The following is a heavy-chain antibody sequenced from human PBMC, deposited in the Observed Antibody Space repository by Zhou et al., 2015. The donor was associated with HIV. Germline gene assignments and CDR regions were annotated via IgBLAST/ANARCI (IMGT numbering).Heavy chain of an antibody. CDR3: ASDGEHYDFWSGYLRPVYYYYYYYMDV. V-gene: IGHV1-69*01. Sequence: SSYAISWVRQAPGQGLEWMGGIIPIFGTANYAQKFQGRVTITADESTSTAYMELSSLRSEDTAVYYCASDGEHYDFWSGYLRPVYYYYYYYMDVWGKGTTVTVSS. CDR1: SSYA. CDR2: IIPIFGTA. D-gene: IGHD3-3*01. J-gene: IGHJ6*03.